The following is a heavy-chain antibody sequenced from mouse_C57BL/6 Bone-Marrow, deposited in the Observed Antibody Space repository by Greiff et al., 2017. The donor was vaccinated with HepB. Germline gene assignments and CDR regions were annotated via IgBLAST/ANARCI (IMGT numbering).Heavy chain of an antibody. Sequence: EVQLQESGGGLVQPKGSLKLSCAASGFTFNTYAMHWVRQAPGQGLEWVARIRSKSSNYATYYADSVKDRFTISRDDSQSMLYLQMNTRKTEDTAVYYCVSAPYGYDGAWFADWGQGTLVTVSA. CDR2: IRSKSSNYAT. CDR3: VSAPYGYDGAWFAD. D-gene: IGHD2-2*01. CDR1: GFTFNTYA. V-gene: IGHV10-3*01. J-gene: IGHJ3*01.